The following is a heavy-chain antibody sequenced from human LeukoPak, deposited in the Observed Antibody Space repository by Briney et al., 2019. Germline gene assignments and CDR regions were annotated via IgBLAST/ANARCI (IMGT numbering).Heavy chain of an antibody. CDR2: ISGSGGST. CDR1: GFTFSSYA. D-gene: IGHD3-10*01. V-gene: IGHV3-23*01. Sequence: PGGSLRLSCAASGFTFSSYAMGWVRQAQGKGLEWVSGISGSGGSTYYADSVKGRFTISRDNSKDTLYLQMNSLRPEDAAVYYCARERSYGSGSYDYWGQETLVTVS. J-gene: IGHJ4*02. CDR3: ARERSYGSGSYDY.